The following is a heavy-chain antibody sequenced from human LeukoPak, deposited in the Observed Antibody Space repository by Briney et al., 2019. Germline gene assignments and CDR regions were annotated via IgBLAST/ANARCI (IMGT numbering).Heavy chain of an antibody. CDR2: INHSGST. CDR3: ARTGYDSSGYYFLFYSDY. Sequence: SETLSLTCAVYGGSFSGYYWTWIRQPPGKGLEWIGEINHSGSTNYNPSLKSRVTISIDTSKNQFSLILSSVTAADTAVYYCARTGYDSSGYYFLFYSDYWGQGTLVTVST. J-gene: IGHJ4*02. CDR1: GGSFSGYY. D-gene: IGHD3-22*01. V-gene: IGHV4-34*01.